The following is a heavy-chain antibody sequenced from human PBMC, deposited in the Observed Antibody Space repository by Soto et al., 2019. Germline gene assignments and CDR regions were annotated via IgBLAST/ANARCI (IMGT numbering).Heavy chain of an antibody. Sequence: GGSLRLSCVVSGFTFSSYGMHWVRQAPGKGLECVAVISDTGSSHYYAASVEGRFTISRENSKNTLSLHMDSLRVEDTAVYYCAKDRGGDCPDNSCYFGADYWGQGTPVTVSS. V-gene: IGHV3-30*18. D-gene: IGHD2-2*01. J-gene: IGHJ4*02. CDR1: GFTFSSYG. CDR3: AKDRGGDCPDNSCYFGADY. CDR2: ISDTGSSH.